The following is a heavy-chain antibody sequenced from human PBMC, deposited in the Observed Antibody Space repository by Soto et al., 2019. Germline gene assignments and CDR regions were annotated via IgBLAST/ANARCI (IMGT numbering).Heavy chain of an antibody. Sequence: ASVKVSCKASGGTFSSYAISWVRQAPGQGFEWMGGIIPIFGTANYAQKFQGRVTITADESTSTAYMELSSLRSEDTAVYYCARGLVDTAMAFDYWGQGTLVTVSS. CDR2: IIPIFGTA. CDR1: GGTFSSYA. J-gene: IGHJ4*02. D-gene: IGHD5-18*01. CDR3: ARGLVDTAMAFDY. V-gene: IGHV1-69*13.